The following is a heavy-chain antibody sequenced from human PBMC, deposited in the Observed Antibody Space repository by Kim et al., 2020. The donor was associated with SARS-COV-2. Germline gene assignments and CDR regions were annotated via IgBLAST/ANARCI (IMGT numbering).Heavy chain of an antibody. J-gene: IGHJ4*02. V-gene: IGHV5-51*01. CDR3: ARRGTGNGGNFDY. Sequence: YSPPFQGLVTNSADTSISTAYLQWSSLKASDTAMYYCARRGTGNGGNFDYWGQGTLVTVSS. D-gene: IGHD2-15*01.